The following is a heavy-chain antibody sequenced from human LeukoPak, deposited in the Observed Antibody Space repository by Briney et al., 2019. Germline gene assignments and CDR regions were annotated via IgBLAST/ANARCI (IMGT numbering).Heavy chain of an antibody. CDR3: ARASRDGYNQNFDH. J-gene: IGHJ4*02. Sequence: PGESLQISCQGLGYSFSSYWNAWVRQGPGKGLEWMGIIYPGGSETRYDPSFQGQVTISADMSTSTAYLQWSSLRASDTAMYYCARASRDGYNQNFDHWGQGTLVTVSS. D-gene: IGHD5-24*01. CDR2: IYPGGSET. CDR1: GYSFSSYW. V-gene: IGHV5-51*01.